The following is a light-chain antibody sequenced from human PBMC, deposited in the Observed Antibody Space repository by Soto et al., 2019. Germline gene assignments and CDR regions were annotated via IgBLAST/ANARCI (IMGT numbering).Light chain of an antibody. CDR2: EVS. V-gene: IGKV2D-29*02. CDR3: MQSIELPLT. J-gene: IGKJ4*01. Sequence: DIVMTQTPLSLSVTPGQPASISCRSSQSLLATDGKTYLTWYLQKPGQSPQLLMYEVSNRFSGVPVRFSGSGSGTDFTLTISRVEAEDVGVYFCMQSIELPLTFGGGTRV. CDR1: QSLLATDGKTY.